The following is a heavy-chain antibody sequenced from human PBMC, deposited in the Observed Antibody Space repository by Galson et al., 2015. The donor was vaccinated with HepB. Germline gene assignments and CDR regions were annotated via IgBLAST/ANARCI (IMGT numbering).Heavy chain of an antibody. D-gene: IGHD6-13*01. V-gene: IGHV1-69-2*01. CDR1: GYTFTDYY. CDR2: VDPEDGET. Sequence: VKVSCKVSGYTFTDYYMHWVQQAPGKGLEWMGLVDPEDGETIYAEKFQGRVTITADTSTDTAYMELSGLRSEDTAVYYCATGQQLGDFQHWGQGTLVTVSS. J-gene: IGHJ1*01. CDR3: ATGQQLGDFQH.